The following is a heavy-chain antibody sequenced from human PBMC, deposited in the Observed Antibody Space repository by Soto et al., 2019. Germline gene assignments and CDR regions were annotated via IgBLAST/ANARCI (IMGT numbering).Heavy chain of an antibody. J-gene: IGHJ6*02. Sequence: ASVRVSCKASGGTFSSYAISWVRQAPGQGLEWMGGIIPIFGTANYAQKFQGRVTITADDSTSTAYMELSSPRSEDTAVYYCARASHDSRGYPTRMVVRGQGIPVTVSS. CDR1: GGTFSSYA. CDR2: IIPIFGTA. CDR3: ARASHDSRGYPTRMVV. D-gene: IGHD3-22*01. V-gene: IGHV1-69*13.